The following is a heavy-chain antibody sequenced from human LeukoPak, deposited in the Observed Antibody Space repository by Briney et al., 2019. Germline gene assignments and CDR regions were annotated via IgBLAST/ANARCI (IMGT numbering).Heavy chain of an antibody. Sequence: KASETLSLTCAVYGGSFSGYYWSWIRQPPGKGLEWIGEINHSGSTNYNPSLKSRVTISVDTSKNQFSLKLSSVTAADTAVYYCARVSPWLADAFDIWGQGTMVTVSS. J-gene: IGHJ3*02. CDR3: ARVSPWLADAFDI. CDR1: GGSFSGYY. CDR2: INHSGST. D-gene: IGHD3-10*01. V-gene: IGHV4-34*01.